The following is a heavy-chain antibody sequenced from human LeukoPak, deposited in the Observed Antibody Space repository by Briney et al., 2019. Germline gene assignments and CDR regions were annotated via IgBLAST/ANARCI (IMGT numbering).Heavy chain of an antibody. CDR1: GGSFSGYY. V-gene: IGHV4-34*01. D-gene: IGHD6-13*01. Sequence: PSETLSLTCVVYGGSFSGYYWSWIRQPPGKGLEWIGEINHSGSTNYNPSLKSRVTISVDTSKKQFSLKLSSVTAADTAVYYCASEYSSSWYLSDAEYFQHWGQGTLVTVSS. J-gene: IGHJ1*01. CDR3: ASEYSSSWYLSDAEYFQH. CDR2: INHSGST.